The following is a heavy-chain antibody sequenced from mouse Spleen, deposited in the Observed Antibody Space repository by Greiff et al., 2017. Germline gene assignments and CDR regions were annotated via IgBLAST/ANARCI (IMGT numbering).Heavy chain of an antibody. CDR2: IYPGDGDT. J-gene: IGHJ4*01. CDR1: GYAFSSSW. CDR3: ARYGYYEGYYAMDY. D-gene: IGHD2-3*01. V-gene: IGHV1-82*01. Sequence: QVQLQQSGPELVKPGASVKISCKASGYAFSSSWMNWVKQRPGKGLEWIGRIYPGDGDTNYNGKFKGKATLTADKSSSTAYMQLSSLTSEDSAVYFCARYGYYEGYYAMDYWGQGTSVTVSS.